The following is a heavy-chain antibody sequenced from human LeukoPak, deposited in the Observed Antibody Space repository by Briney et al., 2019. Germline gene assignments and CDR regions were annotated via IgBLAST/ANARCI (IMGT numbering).Heavy chain of an antibody. J-gene: IGHJ3*01. CDR1: GFTFPNYV. Sequence: GGSLRLSCAASGFTFPNYVMSWVRQAPGKGLEWVSAISGSGGNTYYADSVKGRFTISRDSSKNTLYLQMNSLRAEDAAVYYCANEYSKGDVWGQGTMVTVSS. CDR3: ANEYSKGDV. V-gene: IGHV3-23*01. D-gene: IGHD4-11*01. CDR2: ISGSGGNT.